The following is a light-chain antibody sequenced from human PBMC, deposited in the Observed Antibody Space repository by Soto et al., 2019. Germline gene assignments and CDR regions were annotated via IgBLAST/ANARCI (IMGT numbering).Light chain of an antibody. Sequence: EILMTQSPSTLSVSPGERATLSCRASQSVSSNLAWYQQKPGQAPRLLIYGASTRASGIPARFSGSGSGTEFTLTISSLQYEDFAVYYCQQYNNWHFQTFGQGTKVDIK. CDR1: QSVSSN. CDR3: QQYNNWHFQT. J-gene: IGKJ1*01. V-gene: IGKV3-15*01. CDR2: GAS.